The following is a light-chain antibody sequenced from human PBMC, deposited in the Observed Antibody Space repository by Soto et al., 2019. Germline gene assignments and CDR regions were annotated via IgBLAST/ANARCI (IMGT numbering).Light chain of an antibody. CDR3: GSYADSNTVI. CDR2: EVS. J-gene: IGLJ2*01. Sequence: QSALTQPPSASGSPGQSVTISCTGTNSDVGGYNYVSWYQQHPGKAPKLMIYEVSKRPSGVPDRFSGSKSGNTASLTVSGLQAEDEADYFCGSYADSNTVIFGGGTKLTVL. V-gene: IGLV2-8*01. CDR1: NSDVGGYNY.